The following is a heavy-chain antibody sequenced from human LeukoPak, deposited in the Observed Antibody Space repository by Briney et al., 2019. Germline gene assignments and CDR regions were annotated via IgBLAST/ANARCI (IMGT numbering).Heavy chain of an antibody. CDR2: IYYSGST. Sequence: SETLSLTCTVSGGSISSYYWSWIRQPPGKGLEWIGYIYYSGSTNYNPSLKSRVTISVDTSKNQSSLKLSSVTAADTAVYYCARESIVTTGFDYWGQGTLVTVSS. V-gene: IGHV4-59*01. CDR3: ARESIVTTGFDY. CDR1: GGSISSYY. J-gene: IGHJ4*02. D-gene: IGHD5-12*01.